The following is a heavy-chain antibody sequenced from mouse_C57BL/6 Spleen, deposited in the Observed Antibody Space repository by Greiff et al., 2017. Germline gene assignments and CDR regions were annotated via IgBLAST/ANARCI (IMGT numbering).Heavy chain of an antibody. V-gene: IGHV1-64*01. D-gene: IGHD1-1*01. J-gene: IGHJ1*03. CDR3: ARYPYYYGSSYGYFDF. Sequence: QVQLKQPGAELVKPGASVKLSCKASGYTFTSYWMHWVKQRPGQGLEWIGMIHPNSGSTNYNEKFKSKATLTVDKSSSTAYMQLSSLTSADSAVYYCARYPYYYGSSYGYFDFWGTGTTVTVSS. CDR1: GYTFTSYW. CDR2: IHPNSGST.